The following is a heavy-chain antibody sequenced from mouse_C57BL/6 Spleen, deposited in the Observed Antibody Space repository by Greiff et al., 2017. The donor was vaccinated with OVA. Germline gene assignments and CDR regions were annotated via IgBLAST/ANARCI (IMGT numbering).Heavy chain of an antibody. CDR3: TRGDGSSLFAY. J-gene: IGHJ3*01. CDR1: GYTFTDYE. V-gene: IGHV1-15*01. CDR2: IDPETGGT. D-gene: IGHD1-1*01. Sequence: QVQLQQSGAELVRPGASVTLSCKASGYTFTDYEMPWVKQTPVHGLEWIGAIDPETGGTAYNQKFKGKAILTADKSSSTAYMELRSLTSEDSAVYYCTRGDGSSLFAYWGQGTLVTVSA.